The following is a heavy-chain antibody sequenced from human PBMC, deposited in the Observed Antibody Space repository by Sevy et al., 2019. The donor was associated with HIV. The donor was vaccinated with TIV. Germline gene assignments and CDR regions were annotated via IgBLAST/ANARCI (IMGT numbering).Heavy chain of an antibody. V-gene: IGHV3-48*03. CDR2: ISNSGSTI. CDR1: GFTFSSYE. CDR3: ARDLPPSATTVPHFDY. Sequence: GSLRLSCTASGFTFSSYEMNWVRQAPGKGLEWVSYISNSGSTIHYSDSVKGRFTISRDNAKNPLYLQMNSLGAEDTAVYYCARDLPPSATTVPHFDYWGRGTLVTVSS. J-gene: IGHJ4*02. D-gene: IGHD4-17*01.